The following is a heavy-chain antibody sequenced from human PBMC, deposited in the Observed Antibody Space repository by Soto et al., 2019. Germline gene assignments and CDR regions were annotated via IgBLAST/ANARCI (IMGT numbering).Heavy chain of an antibody. V-gene: IGHV4-4*07. CDR2: IYTSGST. CDR3: ARDQRGGRWPNYYYYGMDV. Sequence: TRSRTRLESGPSLSSSYGIPLAQRGWHGLEWIGRIYTSGSTNYNPSLKSRVTMSVDTSKNQFYLKLSSVTAADTAVYYCARDQRGGRWPNYYYYGMDVRGPATKV. D-gene: IGHD6-25*01. J-gene: IGHJ6*02. CDR1: GPSLSSSY.